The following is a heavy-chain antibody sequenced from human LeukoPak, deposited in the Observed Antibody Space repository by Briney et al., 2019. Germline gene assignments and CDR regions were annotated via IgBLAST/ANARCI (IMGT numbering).Heavy chain of an antibody. D-gene: IGHD3-22*01. J-gene: IGHJ4*02. CDR3: ARDPYYDSSGYYYHWDY. CDR2: INHSGST. V-gene: IGHV4-34*01. Sequence: SETLSLTCAVYGGSFSSYYWSWIRQPPGKGLEWIGEINHSGSTNYNPSLKSRVTISVDTSKNQFSLKLSSVTAVDTAVYYCARDPYYDSSGYYYHWDYWGQGTLVTVSS. CDR1: GGSFSSYY.